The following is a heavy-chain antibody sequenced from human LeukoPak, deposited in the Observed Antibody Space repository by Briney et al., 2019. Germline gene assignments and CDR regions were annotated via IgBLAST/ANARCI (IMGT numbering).Heavy chain of an antibody. CDR3: ARSIWFDYYYYMDV. CDR1: GGSFSGYY. V-gene: IGHV4-34*01. CDR2: INHSGST. J-gene: IGHJ6*03. Sequence: PSETLSLTCAVYGGSFSGYYWSWIRQPPGKGLEWIGEINHSGSTNYNPSLKSRVTISVDTSKNQFSLKLSSVTAADTAVYYCARSIWFDYYYYMDVWGKGTTVTISS. D-gene: IGHD3-10*01.